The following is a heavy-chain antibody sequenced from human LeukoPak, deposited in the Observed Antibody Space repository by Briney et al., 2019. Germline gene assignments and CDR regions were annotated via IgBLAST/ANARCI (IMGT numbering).Heavy chain of an antibody. J-gene: IGHJ4*02. V-gene: IGHV1-69*01. CDR3: ARAAMAGTSPPDY. CDR1: GGTFSSYA. Sequence: SVKVSCKASGGTFSSYAISWVRQAPGQGLEWMGGIIPSFGTANYAQKFQGRVTITADESTSTAYMELSSLRSEDTAVYYCARAAMAGTSPPDYWGQGTLVTVSS. CDR2: IIPSFGTA. D-gene: IGHD6-19*01.